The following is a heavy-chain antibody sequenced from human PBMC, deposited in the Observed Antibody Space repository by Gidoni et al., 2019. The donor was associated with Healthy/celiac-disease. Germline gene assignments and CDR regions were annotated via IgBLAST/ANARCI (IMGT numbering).Heavy chain of an antibody. V-gene: IGHV4-38-2*02. Sequence: QVQLQESGPGLVKPSETLSLTCTVSGYSISSGYYWGWIRQPPGKGLEWIGSIYHSGSTYYNPSLKSRVTISVDTSKNQFSLKLSSVTAADTAVYYCARDDIVAYYYYGMDVWGQGTTVTVSS. CDR2: IYHSGST. CDR1: GYSISSGYY. CDR3: ARDDIVAYYYYGMDV. D-gene: IGHD5-12*01. J-gene: IGHJ6*02.